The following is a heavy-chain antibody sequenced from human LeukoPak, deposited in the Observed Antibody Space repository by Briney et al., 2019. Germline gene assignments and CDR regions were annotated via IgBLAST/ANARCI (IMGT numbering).Heavy chain of an antibody. CDR3: ARDPIDY. J-gene: IGHJ4*02. CDR2: IRQDGSEK. Sequence: AGSLRLSCTASGFIFSSYWMTWVRQAPGKGLEWVANIRQDGSEKNFVDSVKGRFTISRDNAKNSLYLQMNTLTAEDTAVYYCARDPIDYWGQGTLVTVTS. CDR1: GFIFSSYW. V-gene: IGHV3-7*01.